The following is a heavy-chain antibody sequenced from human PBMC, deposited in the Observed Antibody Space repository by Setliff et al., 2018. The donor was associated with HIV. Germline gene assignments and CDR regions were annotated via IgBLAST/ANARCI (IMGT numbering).Heavy chain of an antibody. CDR1: DGSISTGSYY. V-gene: IGHV4-61*02. CDR2: IYTSGST. CDR3: AREDSSSWYSSLSF. D-gene: IGHD6-13*01. Sequence: SETLSLTCTVADGSISTGSYYWSWVRQPAGRGLEWIGRIYTSGSTNYNPSLKSRVTISVDTSKNQFSLKLSSVTAADTAIYYCAREDSSSWYSSLSFWGQGTLVTVSS. J-gene: IGHJ1*01.